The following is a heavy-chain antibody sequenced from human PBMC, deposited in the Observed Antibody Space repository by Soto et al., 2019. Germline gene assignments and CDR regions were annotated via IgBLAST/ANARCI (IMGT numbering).Heavy chain of an antibody. D-gene: IGHD6-19*01. J-gene: IGHJ4*02. CDR3: ARGLITGSHYSGGWYYFDS. Sequence: SETLSLTCAVYGESFSGHIWTWIRQTPGKRLQWIGQINHSGSASYNPSLKSRVTISVHTSNSQFSLELSSVTAADTAVYYCARGLITGSHYSGGWYYFDSWGQGTQVT. V-gene: IGHV4-34*01. CDR2: INHSGSA. CDR1: GESFSGHI.